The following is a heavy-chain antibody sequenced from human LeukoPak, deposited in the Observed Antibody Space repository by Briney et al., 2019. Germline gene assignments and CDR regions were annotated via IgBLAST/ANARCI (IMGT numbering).Heavy chain of an antibody. D-gene: IGHD1-1*01. J-gene: IGHJ4*01. V-gene: IGHV3-64D*06. Sequence: PGGSLRLSCSASGFTLTSHVMHWVRQAPGKGLQYVSGISMNVQTTYYAGSVKGRFTISRDSSKNTVYLQMNSLTAEDTAVYYCVREGLERRTNFDYWGHGTLVSVSS. CDR1: GFTLTSHV. CDR3: VREGLERRTNFDY. CDR2: ISMNVQTT.